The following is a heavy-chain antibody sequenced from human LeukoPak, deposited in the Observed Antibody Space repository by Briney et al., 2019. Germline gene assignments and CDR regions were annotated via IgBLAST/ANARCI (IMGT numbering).Heavy chain of an antibody. Sequence: GGSLRLSCVASGFTFDEYGMSWVRQAPGKGLEWVSGINWNGGSTGYADSVKGRFTISRDNAKNSLYLQMNSLRVEDTAFYSCARGDNYVSSAYYALIDYWGQGTLVTVSS. D-gene: IGHD3-22*01. V-gene: IGHV3-20*04. CDR2: INWNGGST. CDR1: GFTFDEYG. J-gene: IGHJ4*02. CDR3: ARGDNYVSSAYYALIDY.